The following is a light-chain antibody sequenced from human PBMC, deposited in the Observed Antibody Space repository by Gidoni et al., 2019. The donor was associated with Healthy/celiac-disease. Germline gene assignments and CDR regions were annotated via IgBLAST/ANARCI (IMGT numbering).Light chain of an antibody. J-gene: IGKJ1*01. V-gene: IGKV3-20*01. CDR1: QSVSSSY. Sequence: EIVLTQSPGTLSLSPGVRATLSCRARQSVSSSYLAWYQQKPGQAPRLLIYGASSRATGIPDRFSGSGSGTDFTLTISRLEPEDFAVYYCQQYVSSPLTFXQXTKVEIK. CDR2: GAS. CDR3: QQYVSSPLT.